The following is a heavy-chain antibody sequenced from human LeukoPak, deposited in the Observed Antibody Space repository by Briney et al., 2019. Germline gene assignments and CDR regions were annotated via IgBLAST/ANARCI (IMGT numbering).Heavy chain of an antibody. V-gene: IGHV1-18*01. CDR1: GYTFTNYG. D-gene: IGHD5-12*01. CDR3: ARRVDIVATTTFDY. CDR2: ISAYNGNT. Sequence: GASVKVSCKASGYTFTNYGISWVRQAPGQGLEWMGWISAYNGNTNYAQKLQGRVTMTTDTSTSIAYMELRSLRSDDTAVYYCARRVDIVATTTFDYWGQGTLVTVSS. J-gene: IGHJ4*02.